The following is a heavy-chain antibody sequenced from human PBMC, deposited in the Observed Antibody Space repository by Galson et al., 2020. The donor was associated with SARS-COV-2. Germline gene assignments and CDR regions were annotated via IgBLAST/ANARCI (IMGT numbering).Heavy chain of an antibody. V-gene: IGHV3-30*18. Sequence: GESLKISCAASGFTFSSYGMHWVRQAPGKGLEWVAVISYDGSNKYYADSVKGRFTISRDNSKNTLYLQMNSLRAEDTAVYYCAKAHVRRYAFDIWGQGTMVTVSS. CDR3: AKAHVRRYAFDI. D-gene: IGHD2-8*01. J-gene: IGHJ3*02. CDR2: ISYDGSNK. CDR1: GFTFSSYG.